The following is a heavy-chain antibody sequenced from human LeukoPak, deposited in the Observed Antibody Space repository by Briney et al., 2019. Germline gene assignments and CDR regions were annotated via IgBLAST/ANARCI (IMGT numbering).Heavy chain of an antibody. CDR2: ISSSGDTT. CDR3: ARAAVAGTWYFDL. V-gene: IGHV3-23*01. CDR1: GFSFSSYA. D-gene: IGHD6-19*01. J-gene: IGHJ2*01. Sequence: PGGSLRLSCAASGFSFSSYAMSWVRQAPGKGLEWVSVISSSGDTTHYADSVKGRFTISRDNSKNTLYLQMNSLRAEDTAVYYCARAAVAGTWYFDLWGRGTLVTVSS.